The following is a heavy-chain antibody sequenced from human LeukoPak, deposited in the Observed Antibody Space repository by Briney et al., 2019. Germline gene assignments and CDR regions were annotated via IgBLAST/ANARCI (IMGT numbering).Heavy chain of an antibody. CDR1: GYTFTGYY. V-gene: IGHV1-2*02. D-gene: IGHD3-10*01. Sequence: ASVKVSCKASGYTFTGYYIHWVRQAPGQGLEWMGWINPNSGGTNYAQKFQGRVTMTRDTSISTAYMELSSLRSEDTAVYYCARGSGFSGVSHYYMDVWGKGTTVTISS. CDR2: INPNSGGT. CDR3: ARGSGFSGVSHYYMDV. J-gene: IGHJ6*03.